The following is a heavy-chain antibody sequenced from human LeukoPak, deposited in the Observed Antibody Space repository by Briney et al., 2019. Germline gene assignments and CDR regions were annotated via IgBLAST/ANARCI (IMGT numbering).Heavy chain of an antibody. CDR2: IKQDGSEK. CDR3: ARDSAIVVVINAFDI. D-gene: IGHD3-22*01. V-gene: IGHV3-7*01. CDR1: GFTFSSYW. J-gene: IGHJ3*02. Sequence: PGGSLRLSCAASGFTFSSYWMSWVRQAPGKGLEWVANIKQDGSEKYYVDSVKGRFTISRDNAKNSLYLQMNSLRAEDTAVYYCARDSAIVVVINAFDIWGQGTMVTVSS.